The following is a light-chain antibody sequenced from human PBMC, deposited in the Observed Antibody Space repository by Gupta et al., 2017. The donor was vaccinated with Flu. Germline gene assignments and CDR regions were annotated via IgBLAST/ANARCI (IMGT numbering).Light chain of an antibody. CDR2: PKD. Sequence: GQTVRITCQGDSLRTSYASWYQQKPGQPPILVINPKDNRPSGIPDRFSGSTSGNTASLTITGAQAEDEADYYCNSRDSSGNHVVFGGGTKVTVL. J-gene: IGLJ2*01. CDR1: SLRTSY. CDR3: NSRDSSGNHVV. V-gene: IGLV3-19*01.